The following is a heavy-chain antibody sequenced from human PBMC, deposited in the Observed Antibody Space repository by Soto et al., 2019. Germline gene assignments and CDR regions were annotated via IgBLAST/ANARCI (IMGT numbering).Heavy chain of an antibody. D-gene: IGHD6-19*01. J-gene: IGHJ4*02. Sequence: QVQLEESGGGVVQPGRSLRLSCAASGFTFSSYGRHWVRQAPGKGLEWVAVILYDGSNKYYADSVKGRFTISRDNSKNTLYLQMSSLRAEDTAVYYCAKDMAAVAGPIDCWGQGTLVTVSS. CDR1: GFTFSSYG. V-gene: IGHV3-30*18. CDR3: AKDMAAVAGPIDC. CDR2: ILYDGSNK.